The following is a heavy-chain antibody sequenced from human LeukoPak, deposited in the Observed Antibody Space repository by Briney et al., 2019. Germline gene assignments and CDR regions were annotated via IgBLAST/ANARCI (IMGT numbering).Heavy chain of an antibody. D-gene: IGHD2-2*01. Sequence: GGSLRLSCAASGFTFSTHAMSWVRQAPGKGLEWVGFIRSKAYGGTTEYAASVKGRFTISRDDSKSIAYLQMNSLKTEDTAVYYCTRDLSAYCSSTSCYNWFDPWGQGTLVTVSS. CDR3: TRDLSAYCSSTSCYNWFDP. CDR2: IRSKAYGGTT. CDR1: GFTFSTHA. V-gene: IGHV3-49*04. J-gene: IGHJ5*02.